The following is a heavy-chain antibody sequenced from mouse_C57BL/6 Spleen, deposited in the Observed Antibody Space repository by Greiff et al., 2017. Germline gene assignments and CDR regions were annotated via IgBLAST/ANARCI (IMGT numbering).Heavy chain of an antibody. CDR1: GFTFSDSY. V-gene: IGHV5-16*01. Sequence: EVKLMESEGGLVQPGSSMKLSCTASGFTFSDSYMAWVRQVPEKGLEWVANINYDGSSTYYLDSLKSRFIISRDNAKNILYLQMSSLKSEDTATYYCSRADGYDEGDAMHYWGQGTSVPAFS. J-gene: IGHJ4*01. CDR2: INYDGSST. CDR3: SRADGYDEGDAMHY. D-gene: IGHD2-2*01.